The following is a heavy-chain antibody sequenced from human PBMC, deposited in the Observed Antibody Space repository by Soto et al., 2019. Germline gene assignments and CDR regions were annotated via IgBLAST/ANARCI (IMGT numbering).Heavy chain of an antibody. D-gene: IGHD3-22*01. J-gene: IGHJ4*02. CDR2: ISRDGSTI. V-gene: IGHV3-48*03. CDR1: GFTFSTYE. CDR3: ARFSRGYDSSGYYVFLAY. Sequence: PGGSLRLSCAASGFTFSTYEMNWVHQAPGKGLEWLSYISRDGSTIYYADSVKGRLTISRDNANNSLYLQMSSLRAEDTAVYYCARFSRGYDSSGYYVFLAYWGQGALVTVSS.